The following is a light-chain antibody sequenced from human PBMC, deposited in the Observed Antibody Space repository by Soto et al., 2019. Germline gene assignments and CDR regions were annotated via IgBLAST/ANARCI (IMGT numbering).Light chain of an antibody. Sequence: EIVLTQSPGTLSLSPGQRATLSCRASQSVSNSYLAWYQQKPGQAPRLLISGASSRAAGIPDRFSGSGSGTEFTFTISRLEPEDFAVYYCQQYGNSPLLTFGGGTKVDIK. CDR1: QSVSNSY. CDR2: GAS. J-gene: IGKJ4*01. CDR3: QQYGNSPLLT. V-gene: IGKV3-20*01.